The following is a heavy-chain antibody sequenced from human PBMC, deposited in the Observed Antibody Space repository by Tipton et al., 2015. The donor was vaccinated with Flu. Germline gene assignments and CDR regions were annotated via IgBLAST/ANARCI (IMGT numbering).Heavy chain of an antibody. CDR2: MYTSGST. V-gene: IGHV4-4*07. J-gene: IGHJ6*03. Sequence: TLSLTCTVSGGSMSSYYWAWIRQPAGKGLEWIGRMYTSGSTKYNPSLESRVTMSVDTSNNHFSLKLSSVTAADTAVYYCARGGAGITMVRGATYYYYYMDVWGKGTTVTVSS. D-gene: IGHD3-10*01. CDR3: ARGGAGITMVRGATYYYYYMDV. CDR1: GGSMSSYY.